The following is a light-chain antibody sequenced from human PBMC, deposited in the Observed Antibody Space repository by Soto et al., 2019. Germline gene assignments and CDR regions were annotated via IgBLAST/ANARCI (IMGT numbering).Light chain of an antibody. CDR2: KAS. CDR1: QTISSW. J-gene: IGKJ1*01. V-gene: IGKV1-5*03. Sequence: EMRMSVSPSTLSGTVRDRVTITCRASQTISSWLAWYQQKPGKAPKLLIYKASTLKSGVPSRFSGSGSGTEFTLTISSLQPDDFATYYCQHYNSYSEAFGQGTKVDIK. CDR3: QHYNSYSEA.